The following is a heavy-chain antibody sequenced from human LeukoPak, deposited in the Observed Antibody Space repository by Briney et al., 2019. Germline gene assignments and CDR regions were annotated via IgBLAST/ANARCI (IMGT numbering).Heavy chain of an antibody. V-gene: IGHV3-53*01. CDR1: GFTVSSNY. CDR3: ARDLGSYGSVDAFDI. D-gene: IGHD5-18*01. CDR2: IYRGGST. J-gene: IGHJ3*02. Sequence: PGGSLRLSCAASGFTVSSNYMSWLRQAPGKGLDWVSVIYRGGSTYYPDSVKGRFTISRDNSKTTLYLQMNSLRAEETAVYYCARDLGSYGSVDAFDIWGQGTMVTVSS.